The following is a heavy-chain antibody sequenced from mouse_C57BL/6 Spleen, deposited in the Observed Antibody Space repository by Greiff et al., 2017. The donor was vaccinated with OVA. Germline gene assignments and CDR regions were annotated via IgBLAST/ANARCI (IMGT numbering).Heavy chain of an antibody. CDR1: GFTFSDYG. CDR2: ISSGSSTI. CDR3: ARRSYDLDY. Sequence: VQLKESGGGLVKPGGSLKLSCAASGFTFSDYGMHWVRQAPEKGLEWVAYISSGSSTIYYADTVKGRFTISRDNAKNTLFLQMTSLRSEDTAMYYCARRSYDLDYWGQGTTLTVSS. D-gene: IGHD2-3*01. J-gene: IGHJ2*01. V-gene: IGHV5-17*01.